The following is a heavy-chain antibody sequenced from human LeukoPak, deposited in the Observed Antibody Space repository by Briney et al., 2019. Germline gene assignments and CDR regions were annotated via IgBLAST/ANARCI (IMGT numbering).Heavy chain of an antibody. D-gene: IGHD1-26*01. CDR1: GGSISGTYY. J-gene: IGHJ3*02. Sequence: PSETLSLTCTVSGGSISGTYYWSWIRQPPGKGLEWIGYIYYTGTTDSNPSLKSRVTISLDTSKNQFSLNLSSVTAADTAVYYCARHRGVSYYDAFDIWGQGTVVTVSS. CDR3: ARHRGVSYYDAFDI. CDR2: IYYTGTT. V-gene: IGHV4-59*08.